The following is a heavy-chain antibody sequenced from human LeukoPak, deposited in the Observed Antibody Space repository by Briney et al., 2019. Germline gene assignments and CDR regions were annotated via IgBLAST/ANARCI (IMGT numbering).Heavy chain of an antibody. CDR1: GFIFSSYW. J-gene: IGHJ5*02. CDR3: ARAVRRYARGWDWFDP. V-gene: IGHV3-7*01. D-gene: IGHD6-19*01. Sequence: GGSLRLSCAASGFIFSSYWMTWVRQAPGKGLEWMANIKQDGSEKYYVDAVKGRFTISRDNAKNSLYLQMNSLRAEDTAVYYCARAVRRYARGWDWFDPWGQGTLVTVS. CDR2: IKQDGSEK.